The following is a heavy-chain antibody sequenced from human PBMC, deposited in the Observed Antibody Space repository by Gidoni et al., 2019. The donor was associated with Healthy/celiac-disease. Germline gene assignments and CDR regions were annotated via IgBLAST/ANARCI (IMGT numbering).Heavy chain of an antibody. CDR1: GGSISSGGYS. CDR2: IYHSGST. CDR3: ASLRIAARPTDDAFDI. V-gene: IGHV4-30-2*01. D-gene: IGHD6-6*01. J-gene: IGHJ3*02. Sequence: QLQLQESGSGLVKPSQTLSLTCAVSGGSISSGGYSWSWIRQPPGKGLEWIGYIYHSGSTYYNPSLKSRVTISVDRSKNQFSLKLSSVTAAATAVYYCASLRIAARPTDDAFDIWGQGTMVTVSS.